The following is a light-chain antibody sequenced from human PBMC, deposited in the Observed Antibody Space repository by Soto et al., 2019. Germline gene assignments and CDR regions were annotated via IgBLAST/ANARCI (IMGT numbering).Light chain of an antibody. CDR3: NSYTTSSTYV. CDR2: DVS. J-gene: IGLJ1*01. Sequence: QSALTQPASVSGSPGQPITISCTGTSSDVGGYNYVSWYQQHPGKAPKVMIYDVSNRPSGVSNRFSGSKSGNTASLTISGLQAEDEADYYCNSYTTSSTYVFGTGTKRTVL. CDR1: SSDVGGYNY. V-gene: IGLV2-14*01.